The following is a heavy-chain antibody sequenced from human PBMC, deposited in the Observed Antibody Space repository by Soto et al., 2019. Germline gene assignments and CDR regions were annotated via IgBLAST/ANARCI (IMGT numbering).Heavy chain of an antibody. Sequence: PSETLSLTCAVSSGSISSSNWWSWVRQPPGKGLEWIGEIYHSRSTNYNPSLKSRVTISVDKSKNQFSLKLSSVTAADTAVYYCARDLGVTSGAFDIWGQGTMVTVSS. V-gene: IGHV4-4*02. CDR3: ARDLGVTSGAFDI. CDR2: IYHSRST. D-gene: IGHD6-19*01. CDR1: SGSISSSNW. J-gene: IGHJ3*02.